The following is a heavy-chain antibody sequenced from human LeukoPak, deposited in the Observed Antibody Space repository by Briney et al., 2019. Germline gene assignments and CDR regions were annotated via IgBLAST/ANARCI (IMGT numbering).Heavy chain of an antibody. CDR2: IYYSGST. D-gene: IGHD3-22*01. V-gene: IGHV4-30-4*01. J-gene: IGHJ4*02. Sequence: SQTLSLTCIVSGGSNSSGDYYWSWIRQPPGKGLEWIGYIYYSGSTYYSPSLKSRVTISVDTSKNQFSLKLSSVTAADTAVYYCARGGSSGYYYYFDYWGQGALVTVSS. CDR1: GGSNSSGDYY. CDR3: ARGGSSGYYYYFDY.